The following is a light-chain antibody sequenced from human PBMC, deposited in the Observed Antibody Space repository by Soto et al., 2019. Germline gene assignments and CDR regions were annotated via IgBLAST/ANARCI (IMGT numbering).Light chain of an antibody. CDR2: DVN. Sequence: QSALTQPRSVSGSPGQSVTISCTGTNSDIGGYNYVSWYQQHPGKAPKVMIYDVNRRPSGVPDRFSGSKSGNTASLTISGLQAEDEADYYCCSYAGCSNFWVFGGGTKLTVL. V-gene: IGLV2-11*01. J-gene: IGLJ3*02. CDR1: NSDIGGYNY. CDR3: CSYAGCSNFWV.